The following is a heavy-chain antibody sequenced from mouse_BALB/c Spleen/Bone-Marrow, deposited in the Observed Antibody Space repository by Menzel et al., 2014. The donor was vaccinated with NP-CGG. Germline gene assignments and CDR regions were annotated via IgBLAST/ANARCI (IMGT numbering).Heavy chain of an antibody. CDR1: GFTFSSYA. Sequence: EVQGVESGGGLVKPGGSLKLSCAASGFTFSSYAMSWVRQTPVKRLEWVASISRGGTTYYPDSVKGRFTISRDNARNILYLQMSGLRSEDTAMYYCARNYYGTFAYWGQGTLVTVYA. V-gene: IGHV5-6-5*01. D-gene: IGHD1-1*01. J-gene: IGHJ3*01. CDR2: ISRGGTT. CDR3: ARNYYGTFAY.